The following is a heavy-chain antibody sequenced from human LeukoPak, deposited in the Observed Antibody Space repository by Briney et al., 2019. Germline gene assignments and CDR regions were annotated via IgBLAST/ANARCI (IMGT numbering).Heavy chain of an antibody. J-gene: IGHJ5*01. CDR1: GYSIRSGYY. CDR3: VRDQSGPFLFDF. Sequence: SETLSLTCTVSGYSIRSGYYWTWIRQPPGKGLEFIGNIYHTGRTYYNPSLKSRVTMSVDTSKNQFSLRLSSVTATDTAVYYCVRDQSGPFLFDFWGQGTLVAVSS. V-gene: IGHV4-38-2*02. CDR2: IYHTGRT.